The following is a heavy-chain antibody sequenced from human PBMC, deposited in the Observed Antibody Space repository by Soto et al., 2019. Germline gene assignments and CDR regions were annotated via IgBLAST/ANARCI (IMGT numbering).Heavy chain of an antibody. CDR3: ARAPYGSGHFDY. CDR1: GGSFSGHY. V-gene: IGHV4-34*01. CDR2: INHSGST. J-gene: IGHJ4*02. Sequence: QMQLHKWGAGLLKPSETLSLTCAVSGGSFSGHYWGWIRQPPGKGLEWVAAINHSGSTNYNPSLKSRVTISLDMSKSQCSLKLDSVTAADTAVYYCARAPYGSGHFDYWGQGTLVTVSS. D-gene: IGHD3-10*01.